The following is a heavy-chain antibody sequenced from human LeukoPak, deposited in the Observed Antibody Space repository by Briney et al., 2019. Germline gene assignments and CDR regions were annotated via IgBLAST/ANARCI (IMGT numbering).Heavy chain of an antibody. J-gene: IGHJ4*02. V-gene: IGHV3-30-3*01. CDR1: GFTFSSYA. CDR2: IPYDGSNK. D-gene: IGHD4-11*01. CDR3: ARTGDYSNLFDY. Sequence: GGSLRLSCAASGFTFSSYAMHWVRQAPGKGLEWVAVIPYDGSNKYYADSVKGRFTISRDNSKNTLYLQMNSLRAEDTAVYYCARTGDYSNLFDYWGQGTLVTVSS.